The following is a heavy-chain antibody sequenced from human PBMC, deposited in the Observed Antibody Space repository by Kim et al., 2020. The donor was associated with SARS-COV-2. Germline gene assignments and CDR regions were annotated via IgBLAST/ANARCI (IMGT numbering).Heavy chain of an antibody. D-gene: IGHD6-19*01. CDR1: GGSISSYY. CDR2: IYYSGST. Sequence: SETLSLTCTVSGGSISSYYWSWIRQPPGKGLEWIGYIYYSGSTNYNPSLKSRVTISVDTSKNQFSLKLSSVTAADTAVYYCARGIDSVAGGTDAFDIWGQGTMVTVSS. CDR3: ARGIDSVAGGTDAFDI. J-gene: IGHJ3*02. V-gene: IGHV4-59*13.